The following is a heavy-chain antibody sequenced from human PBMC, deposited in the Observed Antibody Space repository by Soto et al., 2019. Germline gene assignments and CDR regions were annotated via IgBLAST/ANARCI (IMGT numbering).Heavy chain of an antibody. CDR3: ARSVEWLASFDY. CDR1: GYTFTSYD. V-gene: IGHV1-8*01. J-gene: IGHJ4*02. D-gene: IGHD6-19*01. CDR2: MKPNSGNT. Sequence: QVQLVQSGAEVKKPGASVKVSCKASGYTFTSYDINWVRQATGQGLEWMGWMKPNSGNTGYAHKFQGRVTMTRNTSISTAYMELSSLRSDDTAVYYCARSVEWLASFDYWGQGTLVTVSS.